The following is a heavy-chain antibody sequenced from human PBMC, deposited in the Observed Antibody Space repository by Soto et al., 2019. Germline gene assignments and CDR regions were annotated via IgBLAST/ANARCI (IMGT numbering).Heavy chain of an antibody. V-gene: IGHV3-23*01. J-gene: IGHJ4*02. Sequence: PGGSLRLSCAASGFTFSSYAMSWVRQAPGKGLEWVSVIIGSGGSNYYADSVTGRFTISRQNSKNTLYLQMNSLRAEDTAVYYCASLTTGYCNSTTCETFAYRGTGPLVPGSS. CDR1: GFTFSSYA. CDR2: IIGSGGSN. D-gene: IGHD2-2*01. CDR3: ASLTTGYCNSTTCETFAY.